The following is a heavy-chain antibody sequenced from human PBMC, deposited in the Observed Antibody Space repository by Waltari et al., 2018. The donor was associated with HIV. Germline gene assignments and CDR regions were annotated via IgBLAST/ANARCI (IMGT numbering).Heavy chain of an antibody. CDR1: GFSFSSYW. J-gene: IGHJ3*01. Sequence: EVQLVESGGGLVQPGGSLRLSCAVSGFSFSSYWMSWVRQAPGKGLWWVANIKQDGSEKYYVDSVKGRFNISRDNAKNSLYLQMNSLRDEDTAVYYCARDPGGADAFDFWGQGTMVTVSS. D-gene: IGHD3-16*01. V-gene: IGHV3-7*01. CDR3: ARDPGGADAFDF. CDR2: IKQDGSEK.